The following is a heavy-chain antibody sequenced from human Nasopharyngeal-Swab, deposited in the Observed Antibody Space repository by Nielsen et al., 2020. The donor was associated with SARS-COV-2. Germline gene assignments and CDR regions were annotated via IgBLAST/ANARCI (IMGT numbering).Heavy chain of an antibody. CDR2: FYTTGST. J-gene: IGHJ5*02. V-gene: IGHV4-61*02. D-gene: IGHD2-2*01. CDR3: ARDHQGYCSSTSCHNWFDP. Sequence: SETLSLTCTVSGGSTSSGSYYWSWIRQPAGKGLEWIGRFYTTGSTDYNPSLKSRVTISVDTSKNQFSLKLSSVTAADTAVYYCARDHQGYCSSTSCHNWFDPWGQGTLVTVSS. CDR1: GGSTSSGSYY.